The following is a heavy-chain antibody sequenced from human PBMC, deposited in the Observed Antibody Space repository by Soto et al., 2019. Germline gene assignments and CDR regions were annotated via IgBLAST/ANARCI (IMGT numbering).Heavy chain of an antibody. J-gene: IGHJ4*02. Sequence: SETLSLTCTISGGSISVYYWSWIRQAPGKGLEWIGYVYYSGTTNYNPSLKSRVTISLDTSKNQFSLNLTSVTAADTAIYYCAREMASMFDHWGQGTLVTVSS. D-gene: IGHD6-19*01. V-gene: IGHV4-59*01. CDR3: AREMASMFDH. CDR2: VYYSGTT. CDR1: GGSISVYY.